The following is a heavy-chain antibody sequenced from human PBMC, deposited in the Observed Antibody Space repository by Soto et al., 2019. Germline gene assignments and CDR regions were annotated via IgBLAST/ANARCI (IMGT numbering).Heavy chain of an antibody. J-gene: IGHJ6*02. CDR3: ARDPTGDILTGYYSNYGMDV. D-gene: IGHD3-9*01. Sequence: GGSLRLSCAASGFTFSDYYMSWIRQAPGKGLEWVSYISSSSSYTNYADSVKGRFTISRDNAKNSLYLQMNSLRAGDTAVYYCARDPTGDILTGYYSNYGMDVWGQGTTVTVS. CDR2: ISSSSSYT. V-gene: IGHV3-11*06. CDR1: GFTFSDYY.